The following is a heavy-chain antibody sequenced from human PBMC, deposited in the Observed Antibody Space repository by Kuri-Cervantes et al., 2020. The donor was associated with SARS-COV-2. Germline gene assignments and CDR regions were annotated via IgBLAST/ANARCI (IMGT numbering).Heavy chain of an antibody. J-gene: IGHJ3*02. Sequence: GESLKISCAASGFTFSSYAMSWVRQAPGKGLEWVSAISGSGGSTYYADSVKGRFTISRDNSKNTLYLQMNSLRAEDTAVYYCARVGPAAEGAFDIWGQGTMVTVS. CDR3: ARVGPAAEGAFDI. D-gene: IGHD6-13*01. V-gene: IGHV3-23*01. CDR2: ISGSGGST. CDR1: GFTFSSYA.